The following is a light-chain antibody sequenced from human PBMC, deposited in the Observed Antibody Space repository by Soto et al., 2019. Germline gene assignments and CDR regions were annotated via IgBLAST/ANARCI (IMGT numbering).Light chain of an antibody. J-gene: IGKJ4*01. CDR3: RQYGSSPLA. Sequence: EIVLTQSPGTLSLSPAERATLSCRASQSVTSSYLAWYQQKPGQAPRLLIYGASSRATGIPDRFSGSGSGTDFTLTISRLEPQDFAMYYCRQYGSSPLAFGGGTKVEIK. V-gene: IGKV3-20*01. CDR1: QSVTSSY. CDR2: GAS.